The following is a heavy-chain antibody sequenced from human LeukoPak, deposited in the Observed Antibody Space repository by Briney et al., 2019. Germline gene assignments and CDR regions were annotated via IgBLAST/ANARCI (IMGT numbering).Heavy chain of an antibody. CDR3: ARVRNYYGSGSYSSYYYYYMDV. CDR1: GYTFTSYY. D-gene: IGHD3-10*01. CDR2: INPSGGST. J-gene: IGHJ6*03. V-gene: IGHV1-46*01. Sequence: GASVKVPCKASGYTFTSYYMHWVRQAPGQGLEWMGIINPSGGSTSYAQKLQGRVTMTTDTSTSTAYMELRSLRSDDTAVYYCARVRNYYGSGSYSSYYYYYMDVWGKGTTVTISS.